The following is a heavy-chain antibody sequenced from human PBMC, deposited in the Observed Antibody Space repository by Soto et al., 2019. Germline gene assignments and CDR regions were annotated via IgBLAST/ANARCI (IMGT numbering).Heavy chain of an antibody. Sequence: QVQLQQWGAGLLKPSETLSLTCAVYGGSFSGYYWSWIRQPPGKGLEWIGEINHSGSTNYNPSLKSRVTISVDTSKNQFSLKLSSVTAADTAVYYCARGPFNQLIGFPPPFDYWGQGTLVTVSS. CDR3: ARGPFNQLIGFPPPFDY. V-gene: IGHV4-34*01. CDR2: INHSGST. D-gene: IGHD2-2*01. CDR1: GGSFSGYY. J-gene: IGHJ4*02.